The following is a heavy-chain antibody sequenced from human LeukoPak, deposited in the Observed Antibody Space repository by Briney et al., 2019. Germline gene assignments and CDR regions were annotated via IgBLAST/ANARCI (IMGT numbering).Heavy chain of an antibody. CDR3: AKGLQSYYYYGVDV. CDR1: GFTFRSYP. Sequence: GGSLRLSCAASGFTFRSYPMNWVRQAPGKGLEWVSAVSGSGGSTYYADSVKGRFTISRDNSKNTLYLQMNSLRDEDTAVYYCAKGLQSYYYYGVDVWGQGTTVTVSS. J-gene: IGHJ6*02. V-gene: IGHV3-23*01. CDR2: VSGSGGST. D-gene: IGHD4-11*01.